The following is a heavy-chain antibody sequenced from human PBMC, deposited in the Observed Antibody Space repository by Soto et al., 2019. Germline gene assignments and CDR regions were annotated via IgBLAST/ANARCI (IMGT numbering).Heavy chain of an antibody. J-gene: IGHJ4*02. CDR2: INGSGGRT. V-gene: IGHV3-23*01. CDR3: ANLIDGLSGGYNFFDY. CDR1: GFTFSSYA. D-gene: IGHD6-19*01. Sequence: GWSLRLSCAASGFTFSSYAMRWVRQAPGTGLEWVSAINGSGGRTYYADCVKGRFTISRDNSKNTLYLQMNSLRVEDTAVYYCANLIDGLSGGYNFFDYWGQGTLVTVSS.